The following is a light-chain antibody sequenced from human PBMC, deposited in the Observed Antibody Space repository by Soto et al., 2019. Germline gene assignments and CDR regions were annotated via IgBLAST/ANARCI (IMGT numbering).Light chain of an antibody. V-gene: IGKV3-11*01. CDR2: DAS. CDR3: QQRSNLLT. Sequence: ELVLRQSPATLSLSPGDSATLSCRASQSVSSYLAWYQQKPGQAPRLLIYDASNRATGIQARFSGSGSGTEFTLTIRGLEPEDFAVYYCQQRSNLLTFGGGTKVDIK. J-gene: IGKJ4*01. CDR1: QSVSSY.